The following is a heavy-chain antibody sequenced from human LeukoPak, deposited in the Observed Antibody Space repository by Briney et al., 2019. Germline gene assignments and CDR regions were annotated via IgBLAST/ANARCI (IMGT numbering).Heavy chain of an antibody. V-gene: IGHV3-48*03. CDR2: ISSSASTM. CDR1: GFTFRDYE. D-gene: IGHD6-6*01. CDR3: ARVSSSSSYYFDY. J-gene: IGHJ4*02. Sequence: GGSLRLSCAASGFTFRDYEMNWVRQAPGKGLEWVSYISSSASTMHYADSVKGRFTISRDNARNSLSLQMNSLRVEDTAVYYCARVSSSSSYYFDYWGQGALVTVSS.